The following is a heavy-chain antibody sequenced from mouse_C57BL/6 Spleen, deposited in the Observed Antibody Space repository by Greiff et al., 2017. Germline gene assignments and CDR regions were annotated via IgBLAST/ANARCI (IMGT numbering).Heavy chain of an antibody. V-gene: IGHV1-80*01. J-gene: IGHJ4*01. D-gene: IGHD3-1*01. CDR3: ARSGTDYAMDY. CDR2: IYPGDGDT. Sequence: QVQLQQPGAELVKPGASVKVSCKASGYAFSSYWMHWVKQRPGKGLEWIGQIYPGDGDTNYNGKFKGKATLTADKSSSTAYMQLSSLTSEDSAVYFCARSGTDYAMDYWGQGTSVTVSS. CDR1: GYAFSSYW.